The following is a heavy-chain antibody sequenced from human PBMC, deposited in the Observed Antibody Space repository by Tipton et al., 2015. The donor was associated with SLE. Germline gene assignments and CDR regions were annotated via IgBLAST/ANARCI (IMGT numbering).Heavy chain of an antibody. Sequence: TLSLTCTVSGGSISSSNYYWGWIRQPPGKGLEWIGSIYYSGSTYYNPSLKSRVTISVDTSKNQFSLKLSSVTAADTAVYYCARAPGLDRDYYYYYYMDVWGKGTTVTVSS. CDR3: ARAPGLDRDYYYYYYMDV. CDR2: IYYSGST. V-gene: IGHV4-39*07. CDR1: GGSISSSNYY. D-gene: IGHD3/OR15-3a*01. J-gene: IGHJ6*03.